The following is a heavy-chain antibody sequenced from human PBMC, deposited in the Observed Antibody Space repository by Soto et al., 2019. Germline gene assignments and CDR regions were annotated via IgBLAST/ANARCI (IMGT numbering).Heavy chain of an antibody. CDR1: GGSITSSSYY. V-gene: IGHV4-39*01. D-gene: IGHD1-26*01. J-gene: IGHJ5*02. Sequence: QLHLRESGPGLVKPSETLSLTCTVSGGSITSSSYYWGWIRQPPGKGLEWIGSTYYSGSTYSNPSLKSRVTISVDTSRNQSSLKLSSVTAADTAVYYCATQEVGGSYVYTFDPWGQGTLVTVPS. CDR2: TYYSGST. CDR3: ATQEVGGSYVYTFDP.